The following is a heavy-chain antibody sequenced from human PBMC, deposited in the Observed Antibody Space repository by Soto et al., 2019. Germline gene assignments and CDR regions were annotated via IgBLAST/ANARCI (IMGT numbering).Heavy chain of an antibody. CDR1: GYTFTSYG. CDR2: ISAYNGNT. Sequence: ASVKVSCKASGYTFTSYGISWVRQAPGQGLEWMGWISAYNGNTNYAQKLQGRVTMTTDTSTSTAYMELRSLRSDDTAVYYCARYSIDWNILNYGMDVWGQGTTVTVSS. V-gene: IGHV1-18*04. CDR3: ARYSIDWNILNYGMDV. D-gene: IGHD1-1*01. J-gene: IGHJ6*02.